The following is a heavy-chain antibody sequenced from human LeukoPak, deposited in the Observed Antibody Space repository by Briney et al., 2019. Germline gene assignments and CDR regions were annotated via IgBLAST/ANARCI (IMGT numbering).Heavy chain of an antibody. V-gene: IGHV3-74*01. D-gene: IGHD3-9*01. Sequence: GGSLRLSCAASGFTFSSYWMHWVRYAPGKGLVWVSRINSDGSSTSYADSVKGRFTISRDNAKNTLYLQMNSLRAEDTAVYYCARGDVLRYFDWLLFGLDYWGQGTLVTVSS. CDR1: GFTFSSYW. CDR2: INSDGSST. J-gene: IGHJ4*02. CDR3: ARGDVLRYFDWLLFGLDY.